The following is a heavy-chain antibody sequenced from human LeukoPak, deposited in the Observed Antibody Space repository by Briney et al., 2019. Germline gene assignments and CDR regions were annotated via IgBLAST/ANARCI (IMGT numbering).Heavy chain of an antibody. CDR1: GFTFYDYA. D-gene: IGHD3-9*01. J-gene: IGHJ4*02. CDR3: AKDIRYDILTGYDY. V-gene: IGHV3-9*01. CDR2: ISWNSGSI. Sequence: PGRSLRLSCAASGFTFYDYAMHWVRQAPGKGLEWVSGISWNSGSIGYADSVKGRFTISRDNAKNSLYLQMNSLRAEDTALYYCAKDIRYDILTGYDYWGQGTLVTVSS.